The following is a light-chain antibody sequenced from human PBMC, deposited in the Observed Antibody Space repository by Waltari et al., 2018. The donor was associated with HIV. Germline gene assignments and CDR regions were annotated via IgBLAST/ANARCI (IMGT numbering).Light chain of an antibody. Sequence: QSVLTQPPSASGTAGQRVTISCSGSRSNIGSNFVFWYQQFQGSAPKLLIYKNNQRFSGVPGRCSGSKSGTSASLAISGLRSEDEAAYYCAAWDDNLVGHVVFGGGTNLTV. CDR3: AAWDDNLVGHVV. CDR1: RSNIGSNF. CDR2: KNN. J-gene: IGLJ2*01. V-gene: IGLV1-47*01.